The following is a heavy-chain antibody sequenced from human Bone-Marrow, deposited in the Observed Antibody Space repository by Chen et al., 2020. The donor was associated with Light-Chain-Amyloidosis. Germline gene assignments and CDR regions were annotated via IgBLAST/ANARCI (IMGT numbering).Heavy chain of an antibody. Sequence: QVLLQQSGPGLVKPSETLSLICAVPGNSISRGYFWGWIRQPPGKGLEGLGVLDSYQGGSPHYSPSLKSRVTITADTAKNQFSLNLTTVTAAATATYYCARGAVGGTTGVWGQGTLVTVSS. D-gene: IGHD1-26*01. CDR2: LDSYQGGSP. J-gene: IGHJ4*02. CDR1: GNSISRGYF. CDR3: ARGAVGGTTGV. V-gene: IGHV4-38-2*01.